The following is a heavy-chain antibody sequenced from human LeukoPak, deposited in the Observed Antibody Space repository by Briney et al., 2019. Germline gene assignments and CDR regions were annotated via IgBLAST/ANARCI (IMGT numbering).Heavy chain of an antibody. CDR3: AREDFFTPHS. J-gene: IGHJ4*02. V-gene: IGHV3-21*04. CDR1: GFTFTSYG. Sequence: GRSLRLSCAASGFTFTSYGMHWVRQAPGKGLEWVSSIGHSSIGYSSDHLKYADSVKGRFTISRDDAKNSLYLQMDSLRAEDTAVYFCAREDFFTPHSWGQGTLVTVSS. CDR2: IGHSSIGYSSDHL. D-gene: IGHD3/OR15-3a*01.